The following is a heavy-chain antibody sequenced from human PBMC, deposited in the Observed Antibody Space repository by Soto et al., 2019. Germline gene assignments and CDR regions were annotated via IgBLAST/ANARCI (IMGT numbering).Heavy chain of an antibody. CDR3: ARVIVGNCSGGSCYSVPWFDP. CDR2: ISAYNGNT. D-gene: IGHD2-15*01. V-gene: IGHV1-18*01. Sequence: QVQLVQSGAEVKKPGASVKVSCKASGYTFTSYGISWVRQAPGQGLEWMGWISAYNGNTNYAQKLQGRVTMTTDTSTSTAYMELRSVRSDDTAVYYCARVIVGNCSGGSCYSVPWFDPWGQGTLVTVSS. CDR1: GYTFTSYG. J-gene: IGHJ5*02.